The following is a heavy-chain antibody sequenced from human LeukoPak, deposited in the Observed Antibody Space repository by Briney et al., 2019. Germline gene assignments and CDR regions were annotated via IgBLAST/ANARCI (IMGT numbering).Heavy chain of an antibody. CDR2: ISSSSSYI. CDR3: ARDGPGIMVRGVLNYFDY. CDR1: GFTFSSYS. V-gene: IGHV3-21*01. Sequence: PGGSLRLSCAASGFTFSSYSMNWVRQAPGKGLEWVSSISSSSSYIYYADSVKGRFTISRDNAKNSLYLQMNSLRAEDTAVYYCARDGPGIMVRGVLNYFDYWGQGTLVTVSS. D-gene: IGHD3-10*01. J-gene: IGHJ4*02.